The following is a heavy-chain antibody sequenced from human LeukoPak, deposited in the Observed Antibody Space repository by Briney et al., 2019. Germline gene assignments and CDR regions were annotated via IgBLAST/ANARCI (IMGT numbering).Heavy chain of an antibody. CDR1: GFTFSSYS. V-gene: IGHV3-48*01. J-gene: IGHJ4*02. D-gene: IGHD2-15*01. CDR2: ISSSSSTI. Sequence: PGGSLRLSCAASGFTFSSYSMNWVRQAPGKGLEWVSYISSSSSTIYYADSVKGRFTISRDNAKNSLYLQMNSLRAEDTAVYYCAREGYGLYVYYFDYWGQGTLVTVSS. CDR3: AREGYGLYVYYFDY.